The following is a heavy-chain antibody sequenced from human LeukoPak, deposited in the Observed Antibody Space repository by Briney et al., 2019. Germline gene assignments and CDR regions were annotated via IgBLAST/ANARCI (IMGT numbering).Heavy chain of an antibody. CDR2: IDGSGDKT. V-gene: IGHV3-23*01. CDR3: AKEMVAALFNWFDS. J-gene: IGHJ5*01. CDR1: GFTFSSYP. D-gene: IGHD2-15*01. Sequence: QPGGSLRLSCTASGFTFSSYPIIWVRKTPGKGLEWFSSIDGSGDKTYYADSVKGRFTISRDNARNTLYLQMSGLRVDDTAKYYCAKEMVAALFNWFDSWGQGTLVTVSS.